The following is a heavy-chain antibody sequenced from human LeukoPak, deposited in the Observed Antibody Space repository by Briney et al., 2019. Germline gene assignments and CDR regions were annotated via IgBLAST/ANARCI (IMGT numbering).Heavy chain of an antibody. CDR2: IQYDGNNK. D-gene: IGHD3-10*01. CDR1: GFTFSSYG. V-gene: IGHV3-30*02. Sequence: GGSLRLSCAASGFTFSSYGMHWVRQAPGKGLEWVTFIQYDGNNKYYADSVKGRFTISRDNAKNSLYLQMNSLRAEDTAVYYCARDPPSYYYGSGSYYPPDAPFDLWGRGTLVTVSS. CDR3: ARDPPSYYYGSGSYYPPDAPFDL. J-gene: IGHJ2*01.